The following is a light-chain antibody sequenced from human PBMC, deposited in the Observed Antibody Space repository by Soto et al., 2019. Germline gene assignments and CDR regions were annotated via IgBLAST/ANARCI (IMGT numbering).Light chain of an antibody. CDR2: EVR. V-gene: IGLV2-14*01. CDR3: SSYTTSSTLV. CDR1: SSDVGVYNY. Sequence: QSVLTQPASVSGSPGQSITISCTGTSSDVGVYNYVSWYQHHPGKAPKLMIYEVRNRPSGISNRFSGSKSGNTASLTISGLQTEDEADYYCSSYTTSSTLVFGGGTQLTVL. J-gene: IGLJ2*01.